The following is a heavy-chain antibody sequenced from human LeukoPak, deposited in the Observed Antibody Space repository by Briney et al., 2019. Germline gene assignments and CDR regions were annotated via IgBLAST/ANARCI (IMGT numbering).Heavy chain of an antibody. CDR3: ASGWLVRAGRYYYYYMDV. CDR2: MNPNSGNT. CDR1: GYTFTSYD. D-gene: IGHD6-19*01. V-gene: IGHV1-8*01. J-gene: IGHJ6*03. Sequence: ASVKVSCKASGYTFTSYDINWVRQATGQGLEWMGWMNPNSGNTGYARKFQGRVTMTRNTSISTAYMELSSLRSEDTAVYYCASGWLVRAGRYYYYYMDVWGKGTTVTVSS.